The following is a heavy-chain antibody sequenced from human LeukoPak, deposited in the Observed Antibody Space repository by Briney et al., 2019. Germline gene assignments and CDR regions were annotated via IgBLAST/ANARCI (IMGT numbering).Heavy chain of an antibody. D-gene: IGHD6-13*01. CDR3: ARGRGNSSSWYWDY. CDR1: GFTFSSYG. V-gene: IGHV3-7*01. Sequence: GGSLRLSCAASGFTFSSYGMHWVRQAPGRWLEWVANIKQDGSEKYYVDPAKGRFTISRDNGKKSLYLQMNSLRVEDTAVYYCARGRGNSSSWYWDYWGQGTLVTVSS. J-gene: IGHJ4*02. CDR2: IKQDGSEK.